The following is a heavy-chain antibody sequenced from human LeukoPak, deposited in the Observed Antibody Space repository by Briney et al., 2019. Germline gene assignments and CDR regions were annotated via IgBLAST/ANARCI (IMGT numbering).Heavy chain of an antibody. J-gene: IGHJ2*01. CDR3: ARGVRGSLPRDWYFDL. CDR2: INHSGST. V-gene: IGHV4-34*01. Sequence: SETLSLTCAFSGGSFSGYYWSWISQPPGKGLEWIGEINHSGSTNYNPSLKSRVTISVDTSKNQFSLKLSSVTAADTAVYYCARGVRGSLPRDWYFDLWGRGTLVTVSS. D-gene: IGHD1-26*01. CDR1: GGSFSGYY.